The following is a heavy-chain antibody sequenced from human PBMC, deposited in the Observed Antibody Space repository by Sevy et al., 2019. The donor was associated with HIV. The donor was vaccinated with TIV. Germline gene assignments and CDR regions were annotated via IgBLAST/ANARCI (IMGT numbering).Heavy chain of an antibody. J-gene: IGHJ6*02. V-gene: IGHV3-15*01. CDR3: TTDRRYCGGDCYSLYYYYGMDV. D-gene: IGHD2-21*01. CDR1: GFTFSNAW. CDR2: IKSKTDGGTT. Sequence: GGSLRLSCAASGFTFSNAWMSWVRKAPGKGLEWVGRIKSKTDGGTTDYAAPVKGRFTISRDDSKNTLYLQMNSLKTEDTAVYYCTTDRRYCGGDCYSLYYYYGMDVWGQGTTVTVSS.